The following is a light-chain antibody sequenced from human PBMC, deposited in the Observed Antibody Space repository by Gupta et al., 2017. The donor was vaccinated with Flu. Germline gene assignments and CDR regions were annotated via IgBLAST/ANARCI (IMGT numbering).Light chain of an antibody. CDR1: QGIRSY. J-gene: IGKJ1*01. Sequence: AIRMTHSPSSFSASTGDRVTITCRASQGIRSYLAWYQQKPGKAPKLLIYAASTLQSGVPSRFSGSGSGTDFTLTISCLQSEDFATYYCQHEDSYPWTFGQGTKVEIK. CDR2: AAS. V-gene: IGKV1-8*01. CDR3: QHEDSYPWT.